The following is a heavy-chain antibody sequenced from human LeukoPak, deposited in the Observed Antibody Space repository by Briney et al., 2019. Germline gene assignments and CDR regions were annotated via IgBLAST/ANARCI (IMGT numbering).Heavy chain of an antibody. J-gene: IGHJ4*02. V-gene: IGHV3-21*01. CDR2: ISRISDHT. CDR1: GFSFSSYS. Sequence: GGSLRLSCVASGFSFSSYSMNWVRQAPGKGLEWVSSISRISDHTYYADSVKGRFTISRDNAKNSLYLQMNSLRAEDTAVYYCARVPADFWGQGTLVTVSS. CDR3: ARVPADF.